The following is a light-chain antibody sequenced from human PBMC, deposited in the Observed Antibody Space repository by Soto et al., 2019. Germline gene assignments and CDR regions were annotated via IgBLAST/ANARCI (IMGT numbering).Light chain of an antibody. V-gene: IGKV3-20*01. J-gene: IGKJ2*01. CDR1: QSVSSSY. CDR2: DVS. CDR3: QKYGSSPYT. Sequence: EIVWTQSPGTLSLSPGERATLSCRASQSVSSSYLAWYQQKPGQAPGLLIYDVSSRATGIPDRFSGSGSGTDFTLTISRLEPEDFAVYYCQKYGSSPYTFGQGTKLEIK.